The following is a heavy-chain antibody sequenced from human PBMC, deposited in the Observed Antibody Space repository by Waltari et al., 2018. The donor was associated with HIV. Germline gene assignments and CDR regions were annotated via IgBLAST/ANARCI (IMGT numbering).Heavy chain of an antibody. J-gene: IGHJ5*02. CDR1: GGSISSYY. D-gene: IGHD2-2*02. Sequence: QVQLQESGPGLVKPSETLSLTCTVSGGSISSYYWSWIRQPPGKGLEWIGYIYYSGSTNYNPSLKSRVTISVDTSKNQFSLKLSSVTAADTAVYYCARVRYCSSTSCYTRWFDPWGQGTLVTVSS. V-gene: IGHV4-59*01. CDR3: ARVRYCSSTSCYTRWFDP. CDR2: IYYSGST.